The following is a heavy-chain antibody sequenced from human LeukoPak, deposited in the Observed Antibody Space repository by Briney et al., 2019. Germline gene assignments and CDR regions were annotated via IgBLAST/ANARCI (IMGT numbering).Heavy chain of an antibody. V-gene: IGHV1-69*04. Sequence: ASVKVSCKASGGTFSSYAISWVRQAPGQGLEWMGRIIPILGIANYAQKFQGRVTITADKSTSTAYMELSSLRSEDTAVYYCARPAMVPYAFDIWGQGTMVTVSS. J-gene: IGHJ3*02. D-gene: IGHD5-18*01. CDR1: GGTFSSYA. CDR2: IIPILGIA. CDR3: ARPAMVPYAFDI.